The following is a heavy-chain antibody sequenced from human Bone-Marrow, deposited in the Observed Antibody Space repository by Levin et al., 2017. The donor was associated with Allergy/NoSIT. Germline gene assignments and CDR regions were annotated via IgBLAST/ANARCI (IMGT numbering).Heavy chain of an antibody. V-gene: IGHV1-46*03. Sequence: ASVKISCKASGYTFTTFYMHWVRQAPGQGLEWMGMVNPTDGSTSHAHRFQGRVTMTRDTSTSTVYMELSSPRSEDTAVYYCARVRGYCGTSNCDDVFNRWGQGTMVTVSS. CDR2: VNPTDGST. J-gene: IGHJ3*02. D-gene: IGHD2-2*01. CDR3: ARVRGYCGTSNCDDVFNR. CDR1: GYTFTTFY.